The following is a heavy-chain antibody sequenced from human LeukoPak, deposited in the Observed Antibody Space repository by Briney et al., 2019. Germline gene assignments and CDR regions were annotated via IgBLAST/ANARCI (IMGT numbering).Heavy chain of an antibody. CDR1: GFTFSSYA. V-gene: IGHV3-23*01. J-gene: IGHJ6*02. D-gene: IGHD3-3*01. Sequence: GGSLRLSCAASGFTFSSYAMSWVRQAPGKGLEWVSAISGSGGSTYYADSVKGRFTISRDNSKNTLYLQMNSLRAEDTAVYYCAKDSDGEVISYYYYYGMDVWGQGTTVTVSS. CDR2: ISGSGGST. CDR3: AKDSDGEVISYYYYYGMDV.